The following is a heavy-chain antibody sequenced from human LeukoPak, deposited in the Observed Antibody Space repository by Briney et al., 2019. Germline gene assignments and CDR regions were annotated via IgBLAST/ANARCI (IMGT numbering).Heavy chain of an antibody. V-gene: IGHV3-21*01. CDR1: GFTVSSNY. CDR2: IHTSSDYV. CDR3: TRKSAPFDL. Sequence: GGSLRLSCAASGFTVSSNYMSWVRQTPGLAPEWVSSIHTSSDYVYYADSVKGRFISSRDNAKNSLYLQMNSLRVEDTGVYYCTRKSAPFDLWGQGILVTVSS. D-gene: IGHD3-3*01. J-gene: IGHJ4*02.